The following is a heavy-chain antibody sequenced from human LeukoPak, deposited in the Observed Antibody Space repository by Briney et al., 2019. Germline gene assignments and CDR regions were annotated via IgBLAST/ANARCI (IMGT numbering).Heavy chain of an antibody. J-gene: IGHJ4*02. CDR3: ARKSTAWTIDY. CDR1: SVTFSSRSYF. CDR2: MYNSGST. D-gene: IGHD3/OR15-3a*01. Sequence: PSETLSLTCTVSSVTFSSRSYFWRSIRQTPGKGLERIGSMYNSGSTKNNPSLKSRDTLSIDTRKNQFSLRVSSVTAADTAVYYCARKSTAWTIDYWGQGTLVTGSP. V-gene: IGHV4-39*01.